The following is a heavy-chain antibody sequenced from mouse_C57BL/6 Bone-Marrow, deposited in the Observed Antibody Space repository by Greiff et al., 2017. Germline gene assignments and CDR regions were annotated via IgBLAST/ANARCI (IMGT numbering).Heavy chain of an antibody. D-gene: IGHD2-2*01. CDR3: ARGFYCGYDGGFAY. Sequence: QVQLQQPGAELVKPGASVKLSCKASGYTFTSYWMHWVKQRPGQGLEWIGMIHPNSGSTNYNEKFKSKATLTVDKSSSTAYMQLSSLTSEDSAVYYCARGFYCGYDGGFAYWGQGTLVTVSA. V-gene: IGHV1-64*01. CDR2: IHPNSGST. J-gene: IGHJ3*01. CDR1: GYTFTSYW.